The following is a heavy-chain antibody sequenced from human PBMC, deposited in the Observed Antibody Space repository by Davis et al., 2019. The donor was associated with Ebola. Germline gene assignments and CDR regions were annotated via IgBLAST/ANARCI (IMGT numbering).Heavy chain of an antibody. D-gene: IGHD3-3*01. V-gene: IGHV3-30-3*01. J-gene: IGHJ5*02. CDR3: ARDPTKYYDFWSGNNWFDP. CDR1: GFTFSSNA. Sequence: PGGSLRLSCAASGFTFSSNAMHWVRQAPAKGLEWVAVISYDGSNKYYADSVKGRFTISRDNSKNTLYLQMNSLRAEDTAVYYCARDPTKYYDFWSGNNWFDPWGQGTLVTVSS. CDR2: ISYDGSNK.